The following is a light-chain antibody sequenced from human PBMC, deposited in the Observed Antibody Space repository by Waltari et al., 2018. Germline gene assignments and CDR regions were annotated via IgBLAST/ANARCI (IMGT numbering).Light chain of an antibody. CDR3: CSHASGASPFIR. CDR2: EGN. V-gene: IGLV2-23*01. CDR1: SVIVWCYNL. J-gene: IGLJ2*01. Sequence: QSALTQPASVSGSPGQSITLSCTGNSVIVWCYNLVSWYQQRPGEPPRLILYEGNRRPSGVSDRFSGSGSGNTASLTISGLQAEDEADYHCCSHASGASPFIRFGGGTKLAVL.